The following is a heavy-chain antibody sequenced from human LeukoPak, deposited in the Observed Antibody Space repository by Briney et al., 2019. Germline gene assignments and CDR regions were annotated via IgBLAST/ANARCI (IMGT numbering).Heavy chain of an antibody. Sequence: ASVKVSCRASVYNFDNYDLTWLRQAPGQGLEWMAWISPSGGDRKYAQTFQDRLTLTTDTSTSTAYMELTNLRSDDTAVYYCARDVAVASRLEWFDPWGQGTLVTVSS. CDR2: ISPSGGDR. CDR1: VYNFDNYD. J-gene: IGHJ5*02. CDR3: ARDVAVASRLEWFDP. V-gene: IGHV1-18*01. D-gene: IGHD6-19*01.